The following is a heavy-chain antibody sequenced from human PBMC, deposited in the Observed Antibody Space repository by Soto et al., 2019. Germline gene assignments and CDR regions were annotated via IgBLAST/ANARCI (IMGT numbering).Heavy chain of an antibody. D-gene: IGHD2-2*01. CDR2: MNPNSGNT. CDR1: GYTFTSYD. V-gene: IGHV1-8*01. J-gene: IGHJ4*02. CDR3: ARTSPVKKYQLRYWPFDY. Sequence: ASVKVSCKASGYTFTSYDINWVRQATGQGLEWMGWMNPNSGNTGYAQKFQGRVTMTRNTSISTAYMELSSLRSEDTAVYYCARTSPVKKYQLRYWPFDYWGQGTLVTVSS.